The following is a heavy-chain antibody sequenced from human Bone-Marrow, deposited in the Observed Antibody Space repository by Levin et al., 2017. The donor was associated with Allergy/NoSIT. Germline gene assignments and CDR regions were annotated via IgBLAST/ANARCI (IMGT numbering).Heavy chain of an antibody. CDR2: ISYDGSNK. V-gene: IGHV3-30-3*01. J-gene: IGHJ6*02. Sequence: SCAASGFTFSSYAMHWVRQAPGKGLEWVAVISYDGSNKYYADSVKGRFTISRDNSKNTLYLQMNSLRAEDTAVYYCARDLQKERLVRSGIHHYDYYGMDVWGQGTTVTVSS. D-gene: IGHD3-10*01. CDR3: ARDLQKERLVRSGIHHYDYYGMDV. CDR1: GFTFSSYA.